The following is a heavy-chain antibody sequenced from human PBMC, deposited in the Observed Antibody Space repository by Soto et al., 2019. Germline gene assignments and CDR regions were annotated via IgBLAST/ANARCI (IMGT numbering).Heavy chain of an antibody. CDR2: IRSSSSTI. Sequence: EVQLVESGGGLVQPGGSLRLSCAASGFTFSSYSMKRVRQAPEKGLEWVSYIRSSSSTIYYADSVKGRFTISRDNAKNSLYLQMNSLRDEDTAVYYCAREGVKMATGTLNGMDVWGQGTTVTVSS. J-gene: IGHJ6*02. V-gene: IGHV3-48*02. CDR3: AREGVKMATGTLNGMDV. CDR1: GFTFSSYS. D-gene: IGHD5-12*01.